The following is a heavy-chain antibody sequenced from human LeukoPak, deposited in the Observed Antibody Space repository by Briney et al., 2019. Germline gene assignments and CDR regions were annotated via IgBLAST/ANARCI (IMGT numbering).Heavy chain of an antibody. CDR3: ARWGITMVRGEKYYFDY. Sequence: PGGSLRLSCAASGFTFSDYYMSWIRQAPGKGLEWVSGINWNGGSTGYADSVKGRFTISRDNAKNSLYLQMNSLRAEDTALYYCARWGITMVRGEKYYFDYWGQGTLVTVSS. D-gene: IGHD3-10*01. CDR1: GFTFSDYY. J-gene: IGHJ4*02. CDR2: INWNGGST. V-gene: IGHV3-20*04.